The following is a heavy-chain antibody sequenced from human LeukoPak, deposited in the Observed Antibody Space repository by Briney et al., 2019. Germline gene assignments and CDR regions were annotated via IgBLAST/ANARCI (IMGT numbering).Heavy chain of an antibody. V-gene: IGHV1-18*01. CDR1: GYTFTSYD. CDR2: MNPNNGNT. Sequence: ASVKVSCKASGYTFTSYDINWVRQATGQGLEWMGWMNPNNGNTNYAQKLQGRVTMTTDTSTSTAYMELRSLRSDDTAVYYCARVDLYYYYYMDVWGKGTTVTVSS. J-gene: IGHJ6*03. CDR3: ARVDLYYYYYMDV.